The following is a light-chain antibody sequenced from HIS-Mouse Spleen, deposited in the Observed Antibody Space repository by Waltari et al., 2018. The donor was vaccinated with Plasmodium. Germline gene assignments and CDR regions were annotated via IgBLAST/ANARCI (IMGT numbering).Light chain of an antibody. V-gene: IGKV3-11*01. CDR2: DAS. J-gene: IGKJ5*01. CDR1: QSVSSY. Sequence: EIVLTQSPATLSLSPGERATLSCRASQSVSSYLAWYQQKPGQAPRLLIYDASNRATGIQARLSGSGCGTDFTLTISSLEPEDFAVYYCQQRSNWPPTFGQGTRLEIK. CDR3: QQRSNWPPT.